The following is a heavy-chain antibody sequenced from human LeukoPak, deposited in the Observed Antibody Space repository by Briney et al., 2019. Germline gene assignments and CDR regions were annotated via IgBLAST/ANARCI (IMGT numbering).Heavy chain of an antibody. CDR3: ARALLHSGSCIDY. CDR1: GESFSGYY. V-gene: IGHV4-34*01. CDR2: VTHSGST. D-gene: IGHD1-26*01. Sequence: SETLSLTCAVYGESFSGYYWTWIRQPPGKGLEWIGEVTHSGSTNYSPSLKSRVSMSVDTSKSHFFLHLNSVTAADTAMYYCARALLHSGSCIDYWGQGTLVTVSS. J-gene: IGHJ4*02.